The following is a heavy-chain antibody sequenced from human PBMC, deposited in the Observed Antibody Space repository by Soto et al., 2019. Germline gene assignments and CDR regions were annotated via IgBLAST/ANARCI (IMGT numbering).Heavy chain of an antibody. V-gene: IGHV4-4*02. J-gene: IGHJ4*02. CDR2: IYHSGST. Sequence: SETLSLTCAVSGGSISISNWWSWFRQPPGKGLEWIGEIYHSGSTNYNPSLKSRVTISVDKSKNQFSLKLSSVTAADTAVYYCARVRYSSGWGGYYFDYWGQGTLITVSS. CDR1: GGSISISNW. D-gene: IGHD6-19*01. CDR3: ARVRYSSGWGGYYFDY.